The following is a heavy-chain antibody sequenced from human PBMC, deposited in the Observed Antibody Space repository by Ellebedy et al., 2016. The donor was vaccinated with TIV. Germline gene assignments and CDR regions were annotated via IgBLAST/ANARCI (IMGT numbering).Heavy chain of an antibody. J-gene: IGHJ5*02. CDR1: GFTFSSYA. CDR2: ITGNDGST. Sequence: PGGSLRLSCTASGFTFSSYAMNWVRQAPGKGLEWVSFITGNDGSTYYADSVKGRFTISRDNSKNTLHLQMNSLRAEDTAVYYCARNVPHPWGQGTLVTVAS. V-gene: IGHV3-23*01. CDR3: ARNVPHP. D-gene: IGHD3-10*02.